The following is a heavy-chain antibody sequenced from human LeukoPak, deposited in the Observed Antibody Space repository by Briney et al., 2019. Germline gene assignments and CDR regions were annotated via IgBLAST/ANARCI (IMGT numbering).Heavy chain of an antibody. D-gene: IGHD2-2*01. Sequence: GGSLRLSCAASGFTFSAYSMNWVRQAPGKGLEWISYIGISSGNTKYAHSVKGRFTISRDNSKNTLYLQMNSLRAEDTAVYYCARDGGHIVVVPAAKGYFDYWGQGTLVTVSS. CDR3: ARDGGHIVVVPAAKGYFDY. CDR1: GFTFSAYS. CDR2: IGISSGNT. V-gene: IGHV3-48*01. J-gene: IGHJ4*02.